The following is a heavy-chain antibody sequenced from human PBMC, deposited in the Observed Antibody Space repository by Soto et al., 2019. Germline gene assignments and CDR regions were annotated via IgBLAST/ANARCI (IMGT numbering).Heavy chain of an antibody. J-gene: IGHJ2*01. Sequence: EVQLVESGGGLIQPGGSLRLSCAASGFAVTNKYMTWVRQAPGKGLEWVSVIYSGGATSYADAVKGRFTISRDNSKNLLYLQMNRVSAEDTAVYYGAIVDYGDYGWYFDLWGPGTLV. V-gene: IGHV3-53*01. CDR1: GFAVTNKY. D-gene: IGHD4-17*01. CDR3: AIVDYGDYGWYFDL. CDR2: IYSGGAT.